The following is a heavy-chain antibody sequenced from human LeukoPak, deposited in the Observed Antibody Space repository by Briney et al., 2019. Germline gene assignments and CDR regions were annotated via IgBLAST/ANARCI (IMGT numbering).Heavy chain of an antibody. Sequence: GGSLRLSCAASGFTFSNYGMHWVRQAPGKGLEWVAIISSVGSDKYYADSVKGRFTISRDNSKNTQYLQMNSLRAEDTAMYYCAKDGPGFSGWADYWGQGTLVTVTS. CDR2: ISSVGSDK. CDR3: AKDGPGFSGWADY. J-gene: IGHJ4*02. D-gene: IGHD6-19*01. V-gene: IGHV3-30*18. CDR1: GFTFSNYG.